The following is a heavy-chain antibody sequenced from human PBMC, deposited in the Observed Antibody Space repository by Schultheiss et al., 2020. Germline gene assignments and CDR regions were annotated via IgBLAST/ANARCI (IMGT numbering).Heavy chain of an antibody. CDR1: GYTFHTNSY. Sequence: ASVKVSCKAAGYTFHTNSYIHWVRQAPGQGLEWMGIINLSGGSTSNVQKFQGRVTMTRNTSISTAYMELSSLRSEDTAVYYCARVLTMVRGNWRWFDPWGQGTLVTVSS. D-gene: IGHD3-10*01. J-gene: IGHJ5*02. CDR2: INLSGGST. V-gene: IGHV1-46*01. CDR3: ARVLTMVRGNWRWFDP.